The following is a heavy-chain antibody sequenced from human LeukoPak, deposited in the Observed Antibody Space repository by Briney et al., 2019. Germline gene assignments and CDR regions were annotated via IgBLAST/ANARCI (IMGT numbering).Heavy chain of an antibody. V-gene: IGHV3-48*03. CDR1: GFTFSSYE. CDR2: ISSSGSSI. D-gene: IGHD3-16*01. CDR3: ARDRQVIPFGFGY. Sequence: GGSLRLSCAASGFTFSSYEMNWVRQAPGKGLDCVAYISSSGSSIYYADSVKGRFTISRDNAKNSLYLQMNSLRAEDTAVYYCARDRQVIPFGFGYWGQGTLVTVSS. J-gene: IGHJ4*02.